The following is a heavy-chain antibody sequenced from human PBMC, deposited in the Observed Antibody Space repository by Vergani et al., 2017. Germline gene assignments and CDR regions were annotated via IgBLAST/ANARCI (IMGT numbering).Heavy chain of an antibody. Sequence: EVQLLESGGGLVQPGGSLRLSCAASGFTFSSYAMSWVRQAPGKGLEWVSAISGSGGSTYYADSVKGRFTISRDNSQNTLYLQMNSLRAEDTDVYYCAKEVGWGNWFDPWGQGTLVTVSS. J-gene: IGHJ5*02. CDR2: ISGSGGST. CDR3: AKEVGWGNWFDP. V-gene: IGHV3-23*01. CDR1: GFTFSSYA. D-gene: IGHD3-16*01.